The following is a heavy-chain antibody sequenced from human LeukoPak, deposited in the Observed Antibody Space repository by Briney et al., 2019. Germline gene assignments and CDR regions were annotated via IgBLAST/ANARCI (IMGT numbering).Heavy chain of an antibody. CDR3: ARGGRAGRGY. CDR1: GGSVSGGSYY. J-gene: IGHJ4*02. Sequence: SETLSLTCTVSGGSVSGGSYYWSWIRQPPGKGLEWIRYIYYSGSTNYNPSLKSRVTISVDKSKNQFSLKLSSVTAADTAVYYCARGGRAGRGYWGQGTLVTVSS. CDR2: IYYSGST. D-gene: IGHD1-26*01. V-gene: IGHV4-61*01.